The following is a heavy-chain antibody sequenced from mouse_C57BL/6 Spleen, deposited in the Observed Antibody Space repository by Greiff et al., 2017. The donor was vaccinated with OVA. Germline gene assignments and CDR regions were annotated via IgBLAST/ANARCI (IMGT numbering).Heavy chain of an antibody. Sequence: QVQLQQSGAELVKPGASVKLSCKASGYTFTSYWMQWVKQRPGQGLEWIGEIDPSDSYTNYNQKFKGKATLTVDTSSSTAYMQLSSLTSEDSAVYYCARKGGYDYDDAMDYWGQGTSVTVSS. CDR2: IDPSDSYT. CDR3: ARKGGYDYDDAMDY. J-gene: IGHJ4*01. D-gene: IGHD2-4*01. CDR1: GYTFTSYW. V-gene: IGHV1-50*01.